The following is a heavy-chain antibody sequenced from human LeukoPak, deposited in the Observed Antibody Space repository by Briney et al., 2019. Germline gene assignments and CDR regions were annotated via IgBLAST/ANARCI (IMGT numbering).Heavy chain of an antibody. Sequence: ASVKVSCKASGYTFTSYGISWVRQAPGQGLEWMGWISAYNGNTNYAQKLQGRVTMTTDTSTSTAYMELRSLRSDDTALYYCARSPYYYDSSGYYHYWGQGTLVTVSS. D-gene: IGHD3-22*01. CDR3: ARSPYYYDSSGYYHY. CDR1: GYTFTSYG. CDR2: ISAYNGNT. J-gene: IGHJ4*02. V-gene: IGHV1-18*01.